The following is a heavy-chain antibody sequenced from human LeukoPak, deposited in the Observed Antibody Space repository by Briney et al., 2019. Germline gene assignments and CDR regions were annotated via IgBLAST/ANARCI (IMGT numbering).Heavy chain of an antibody. Sequence: SVKVSSKASGGTFSSYAISWVRQAPGQGLEWMGGIIPIFGTANYAQKFQGRVTITADESTSTAYMELSSLRSEDTAVYYCARSRMPTTGDAFDIWGQGTMVTVSS. CDR3: ARSRMPTTGDAFDI. CDR1: GGTFSSYA. J-gene: IGHJ3*02. CDR2: IIPIFGTA. D-gene: IGHD4-17*01. V-gene: IGHV1-69*01.